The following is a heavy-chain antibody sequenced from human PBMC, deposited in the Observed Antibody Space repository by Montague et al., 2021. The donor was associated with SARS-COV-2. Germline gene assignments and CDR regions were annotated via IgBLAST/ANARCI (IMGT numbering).Heavy chain of an antibody. CDR3: AKNGGSGSLVYWHFDL. J-gene: IGHJ2*01. D-gene: IGHD2-8*01. Sequence: SLRLSCAASGFPFNTYTMTWVRQGPGKGLEWGSSIFGSGAGTYFXDSVQGRFTISRDNSKNTLFLQMHSLRAEDTAVYYCAKNGGSGSLVYWHFDLWGRGTPVAVSS. CDR1: GFPFNTYT. CDR2: IFGSGAGT. V-gene: IGHV3-23*01.